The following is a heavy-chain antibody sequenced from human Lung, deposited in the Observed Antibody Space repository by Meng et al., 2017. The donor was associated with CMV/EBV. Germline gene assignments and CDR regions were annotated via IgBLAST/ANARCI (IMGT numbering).Heavy chain of an antibody. J-gene: IGHJ4*02. D-gene: IGHD6-19*01. CDR2: ISGGGGFT. Sequence: GESLKISCAVSGLTFSRYTMTWVRRAPGKGLEWLSNISGGGGFTNYADSVKGRFTVSRDNSNNTLYLQMNSLRADDTAVYYCAGGVAGSRKVEYWGQGTLVXVSS. V-gene: IGHV3-23*01. CDR3: AGGVAGSRKVEY. CDR1: GLTFSRYT.